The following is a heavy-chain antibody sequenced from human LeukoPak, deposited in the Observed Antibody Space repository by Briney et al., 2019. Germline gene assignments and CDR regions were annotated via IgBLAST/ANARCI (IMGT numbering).Heavy chain of an antibody. CDR3: ARVVGYDSSGYYHYYYYMDV. CDR1: GGTFSSYA. V-gene: IGHV1-69*13. Sequence: SVKVSCKASGGTFSSYAISWVRQAPGQGLEWMGGIIPIFGTANYAQKFQGRVTITADESTSTAYMELSSLRSEDTAVYYCARVVGYDSSGYYHYYYYMDVWGKGTTVTVSS. CDR2: IIPIFGTA. D-gene: IGHD3-22*01. J-gene: IGHJ6*03.